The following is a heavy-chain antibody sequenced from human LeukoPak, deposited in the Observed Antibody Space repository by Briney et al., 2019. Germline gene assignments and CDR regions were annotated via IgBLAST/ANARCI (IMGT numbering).Heavy chain of an antibody. V-gene: IGHV3-23*01. Sequence: PGGSLRLSCAASGFTFSSYGMHWVRQAPGKGLEWVSAISGSGGSTYYADSVKGRFTISRDNSKNTLYLQMNSLRAEDTAVYYCAKAAIAVAGTDPIDYWGQGTLVTVSS. CDR3: AKAAIAVAGTDPIDY. CDR1: GFTFSSYG. J-gene: IGHJ4*02. CDR2: ISGSGGST. D-gene: IGHD6-19*01.